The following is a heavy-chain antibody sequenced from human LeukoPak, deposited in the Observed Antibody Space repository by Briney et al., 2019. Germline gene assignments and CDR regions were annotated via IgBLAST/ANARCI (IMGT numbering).Heavy chain of an antibody. CDR2: IWYDGSTK. Sequence: GGSLRLYCAASGFTFSSYGMHWVRQAPGKGLEWVAVIWYDGSTKYYADSVKGRFTISRDNSKNTLYLQMNSLRAEDTAVYYCASTNDYWGQGTLVTVSS. J-gene: IGHJ4*02. CDR3: ASTNDY. V-gene: IGHV3-33*01. CDR1: GFTFSSYG.